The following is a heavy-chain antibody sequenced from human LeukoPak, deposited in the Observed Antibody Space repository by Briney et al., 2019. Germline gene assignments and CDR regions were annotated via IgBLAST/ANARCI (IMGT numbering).Heavy chain of an antibody. J-gene: IGHJ4*02. V-gene: IGHV3-23*01. CDR2: ISDSRGDT. CDR3: AKDRNSFGSGGSDY. Sequence: PGGSLRLSCAASGFTFSSYAISWVRQAPGKGLEWVSTISDSRGDTNYAASVKGRFTISRDNYKNTLYLQMSSLRVDDTAVYYCAKDRNSFGSGGSDYWGQGTLVTVSS. CDR1: GFTFSSYA. D-gene: IGHD3-10*01.